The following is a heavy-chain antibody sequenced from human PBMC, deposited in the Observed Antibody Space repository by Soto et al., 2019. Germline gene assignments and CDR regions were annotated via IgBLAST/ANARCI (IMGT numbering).Heavy chain of an antibody. J-gene: IGHJ1*01. CDR3: ARIATVPLAPYSQH. CDR2: IYSGGTT. CDR1: GFTVSSNY. D-gene: IGHD4-17*01. V-gene: IGHV3-66*01. Sequence: GGSLRLSCAASGFTVSSNYMSWVRQAPGKGLEWVSVIYSGGTTYYADSVKGRFTVSRDNSKNTLYLQMNSLRAEDTAVYYCARIATVPLAPYSQHRGQGTLVTVSS.